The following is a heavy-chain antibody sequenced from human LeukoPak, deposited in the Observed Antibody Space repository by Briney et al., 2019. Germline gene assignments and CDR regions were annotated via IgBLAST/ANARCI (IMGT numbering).Heavy chain of an antibody. CDR2: INSDGSWT. CDR1: GNYW. V-gene: IGHV3-74*01. CDR3: VSFYEAY. J-gene: IGHJ4*02. Sequence: GGPLRLSCAASGNYWMHWVRQAPGKGLVWVSHINSDGSWTSYADSVKGRFTISKDNAKNTVYLQMNNLRAEDTAVYYCVSFYEAYWGRGTLVTVSS. D-gene: IGHD2/OR15-2a*01.